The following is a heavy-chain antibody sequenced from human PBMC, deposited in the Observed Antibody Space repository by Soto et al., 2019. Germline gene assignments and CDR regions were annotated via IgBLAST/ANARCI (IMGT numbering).Heavy chain of an antibody. D-gene: IGHD6-19*01. CDR3: ARDLLAVAVDYDMDV. Sequence: ASVKVSCKASGYTFTRYSMHWVRQAPGQGLEWMGIINPSGGSTSYAQKFQGRVTMTRDTSTSIVYMELSSLRSEDTAVYYCARDLLAVAVDYDMDVWGQGTTVTVSS. V-gene: IGHV1-46*01. CDR2: INPSGGST. J-gene: IGHJ6*02. CDR1: GYTFTRYS.